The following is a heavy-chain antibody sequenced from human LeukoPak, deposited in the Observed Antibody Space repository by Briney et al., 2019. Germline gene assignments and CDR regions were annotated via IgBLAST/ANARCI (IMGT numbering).Heavy chain of an antibody. Sequence: GGSLRLSCAASGFTFSDHYMDWVRQAPGKGLEWVANIKQDGSEKYYVDSVKGRFTISRDNAKNSLYLQMNSLRAEDTALYYCAKDRGNYQPYYFDYWGQGTLVTVSS. D-gene: IGHD1-7*01. CDR2: IKQDGSEK. J-gene: IGHJ4*02. V-gene: IGHV3-7*03. CDR1: GFTFSDHY. CDR3: AKDRGNYQPYYFDY.